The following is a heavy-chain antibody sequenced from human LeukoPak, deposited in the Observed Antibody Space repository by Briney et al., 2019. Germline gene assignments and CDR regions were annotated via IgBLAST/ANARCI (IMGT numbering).Heavy chain of an antibody. CDR1: GGPFISYA. Sequence: SVMVSCKAPGGPFISYAISWVRQSPGQGLEWMGGIIPIFGTANYAQKFQGRGTITADKSTSTAYMELSSLRSEDTAVYYCARDNPEGFGELLEWGQGTLVTVSA. D-gene: IGHD3-10*01. CDR2: IIPIFGTA. J-gene: IGHJ4*02. CDR3: ARDNPEGFGELLE. V-gene: IGHV1-69*06.